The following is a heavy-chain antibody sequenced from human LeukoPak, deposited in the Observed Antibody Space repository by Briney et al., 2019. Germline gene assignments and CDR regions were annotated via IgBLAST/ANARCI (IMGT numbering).Heavy chain of an antibody. CDR2: IYYSGST. J-gene: IGHJ5*02. D-gene: IGHD2-15*01. V-gene: IGHV4-30-4*01. CDR3: ARGCSGGSCYSEPPDP. CDR1: GGSISSGDYY. Sequence: PSETLSLTCAVSGGSISSGDYYWSWIRQPPGKGLEWIGYIYYSGSTYYNPSLKSRVTISVDTSKNQFSLKLSSVTAADTAVYYCARGCSGGSCYSEPPDPWGQGTLVTVSS.